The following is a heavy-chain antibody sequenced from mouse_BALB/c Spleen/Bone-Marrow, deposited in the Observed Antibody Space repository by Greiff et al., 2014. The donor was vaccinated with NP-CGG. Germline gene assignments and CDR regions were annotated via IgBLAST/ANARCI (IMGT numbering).Heavy chain of an antibody. Sequence: VQLQQSGAELVKPGASVKLSCTASGFNIKDTYIHWVKQRPEQGLEWIGRIDPANDNTKYDPKFQGKATITADTSSNTAYLQLSSLTSEDTAVYYCAEITTAAYYVMDYWGQGTSVTVSS. CDR2: IDPANDNT. CDR1: GFNIKDTY. J-gene: IGHJ4*01. D-gene: IGHD1-2*01. V-gene: IGHV14-3*02. CDR3: AEITTAAYYVMDY.